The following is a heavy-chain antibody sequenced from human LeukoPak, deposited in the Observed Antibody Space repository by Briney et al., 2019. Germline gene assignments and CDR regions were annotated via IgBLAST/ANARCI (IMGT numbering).Heavy chain of an antibody. D-gene: IGHD6-13*01. CDR2: INHSGST. CDR1: GGSFSGYY. J-gene: IGHJ4*02. CDR3: ARESSRLFDY. Sequence: SETLSLTCAVYGGSFSGYYWSWIRRPPGKGLEWIGEINHSGSTNYNPSLKSRVTISVDTSKNQFSLKLSSVTAADTAVYYCARESSRLFDYWGQGTLVTVSS. V-gene: IGHV4-34*01.